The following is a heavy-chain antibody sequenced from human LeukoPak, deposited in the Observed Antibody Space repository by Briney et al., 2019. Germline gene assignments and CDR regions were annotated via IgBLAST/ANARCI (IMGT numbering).Heavy chain of an antibody. J-gene: IGHJ3*02. CDR3: ARGSVYDSSTFDI. D-gene: IGHD3-22*01. V-gene: IGHV4-30-2*01. CDR2: IYHTGST. Sequence: SETLSLTCAVSGGSISSGGYSWGWIRQPPGKGLEFIGYIYHTGSTNYNPSLKSRVAISVDSSKNQFSLKLTSVTAADTAVYYCARGSVYDSSTFDIWGQGTMVTVSS. CDR1: GGSISSGGYS.